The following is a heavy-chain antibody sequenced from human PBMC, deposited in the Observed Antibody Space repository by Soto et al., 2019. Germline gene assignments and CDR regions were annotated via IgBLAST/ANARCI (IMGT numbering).Heavy chain of an antibody. CDR1: GFTFSSYG. CDR3: ARMGYCSSNSCAQYGMDV. Sequence: PGGSLRLSCAASGFTFSSYGMHWVRQAPGKGLEWVAVIWYDGSNKYYADSVKGRFTISRDNSKNTLYLQMNSLRAEDTAVYYCARMGYCSSNSCAQYGMDVWGQGTTVTVSS. D-gene: IGHD2-2*01. V-gene: IGHV3-33*01. CDR2: IWYDGSNK. J-gene: IGHJ6*02.